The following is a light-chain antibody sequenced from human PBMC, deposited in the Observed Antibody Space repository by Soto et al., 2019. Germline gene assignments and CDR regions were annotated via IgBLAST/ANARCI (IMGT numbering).Light chain of an antibody. CDR3: QQYDNLIT. CDR1: QHISNY. V-gene: IGKV1-33*01. CDR2: DAS. J-gene: IGKJ4*01. Sequence: DIQMTQAPSSLSASVGDRVTIPCQASQHISNYVNWYQQKPGKAPKLLIYDASNLETGVPSRFSGSGSGTEFTFTISRLQPEDIATYYCQQYDNLITFGGGTKVDIK.